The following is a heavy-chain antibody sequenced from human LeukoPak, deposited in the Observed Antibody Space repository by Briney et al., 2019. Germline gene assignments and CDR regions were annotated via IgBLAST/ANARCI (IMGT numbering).Heavy chain of an antibody. Sequence: ASVKVSCKASGYTFTSYDINWVRQATGRGLEWMGWMNPNSGNTGYAQKFQGRVTITRNTSISTAYMELSSLRSEDTAVYYCARGIRRFGSSLYYFDYWGQGTLVTVSS. J-gene: IGHJ4*02. D-gene: IGHD6-13*01. CDR3: ARGIRRFGSSLYYFDY. CDR1: GYTFTSYD. V-gene: IGHV1-8*03. CDR2: MNPNSGNT.